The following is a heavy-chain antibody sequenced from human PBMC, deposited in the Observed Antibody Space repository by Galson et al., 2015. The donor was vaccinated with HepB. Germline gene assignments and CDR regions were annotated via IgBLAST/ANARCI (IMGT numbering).Heavy chain of an antibody. J-gene: IGHJ5*02. CDR1: GYTFTSYG. D-gene: IGHD2-2*01. CDR2: ISAYNGDT. CDR3: ARGTGYCSSTTCLGCNWFDP. V-gene: IGHV1-18*01. Sequence: SVKVSCKASGYTFTSYGISWVRQAPGQGLEWVGWISAYNGDTNYAQKLQGRVTMTTDTSTSTAYLELRSLRSDDTAVYYCARGTGYCSSTTCLGCNWFDPWGQGTLVTVSS.